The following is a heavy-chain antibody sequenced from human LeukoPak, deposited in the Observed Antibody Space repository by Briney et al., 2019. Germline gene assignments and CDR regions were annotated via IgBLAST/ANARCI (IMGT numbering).Heavy chain of an antibody. CDR3: AREDLRRDGYNMVAFDT. J-gene: IGHJ3*02. D-gene: IGHD5-24*01. CDR1: GFTFSSYA. Sequence: PGGSLRLSCAASGFTFSSYALHWVRQAPGKGLEYVSSISSSGGDTYYANSVKGRFTISRDNSRNTLYLQMGSLRAEDMAVYYCAREDLRRDGYNMVAFDTWGQGTMVTVSS. CDR2: ISSSGGDT. V-gene: IGHV3-64*01.